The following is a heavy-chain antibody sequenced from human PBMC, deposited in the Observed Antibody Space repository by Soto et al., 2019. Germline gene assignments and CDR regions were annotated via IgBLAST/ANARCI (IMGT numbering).Heavy chain of an antibody. D-gene: IGHD6-13*01. CDR2: IYPGDSDT. J-gene: IGHJ6*02. CDR1: GYSFTSYW. CDR3: TASYSSSPEGPPQYYYYGMDV. V-gene: IGHV5-51*01. Sequence: PGESLKISCKGSGYSFTSYWIGWVRQMPGKGLEWMGIIYPGDSDTRYSPSFQGQVTISADKSISTAYLQWSSLKASDTAMYYCTASYSSSPEGPPQYYYYGMDVWGQGTTVTVSS.